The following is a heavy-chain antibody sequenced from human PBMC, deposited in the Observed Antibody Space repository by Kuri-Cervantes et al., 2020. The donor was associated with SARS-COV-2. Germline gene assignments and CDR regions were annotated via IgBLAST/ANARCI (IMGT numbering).Heavy chain of an antibody. CDR2: IYYSGST. D-gene: IGHD3-3*01. CDR3: ASLTTVRITIFGVVPADRRLDY. Sequence: SDPLSLNCTVSGVSISSRSYYWGSIRQPPEKGLEWIGSIYYSGSTYYNPSLKSRVTISVDTSKNQFSLKLSSVTAADTAVYYCASLTTVRITIFGVVPADRRLDYWGQGTLVTVSS. V-gene: IGHV4-39*01. CDR1: GVSISSRSYY. J-gene: IGHJ4*02.